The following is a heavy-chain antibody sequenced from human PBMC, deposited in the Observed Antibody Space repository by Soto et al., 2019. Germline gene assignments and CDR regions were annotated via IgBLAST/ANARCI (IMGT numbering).Heavy chain of an antibody. V-gene: IGHV3-74*01. CDR3: ARDTNGLHY. Sequence: EVQLVESGGGLVQPGGSLRLSCAASGLIFSNYKMHWVRQAPGMGLVWVSRISTDGSITDYADSVKGRFTVSRDNAKNTLYLQMNSLRADDTAVYYCARDTNGLHYWGQGTLVTVSS. CDR1: GLIFSNYK. J-gene: IGHJ4*02. D-gene: IGHD2-8*01. CDR2: ISTDGSIT.